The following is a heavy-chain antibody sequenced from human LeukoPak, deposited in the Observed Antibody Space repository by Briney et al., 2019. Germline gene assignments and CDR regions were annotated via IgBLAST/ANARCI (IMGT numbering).Heavy chain of an antibody. V-gene: IGHV5-51*01. Sequence: GESLKISCKGTGNSFTSYWIGWVRQMPGKGLEWMGIIYPGDSDTRYSPSFQGQVTISADKSISTAYLQWSSLKASDTAMYYCARRGYDYVWGSYRYHNWFDPWGQGTLVTVSS. CDR3: ARRGYDYVWGSYRYHNWFDP. D-gene: IGHD3-16*02. J-gene: IGHJ5*02. CDR1: GNSFTSYW. CDR2: IYPGDSDT.